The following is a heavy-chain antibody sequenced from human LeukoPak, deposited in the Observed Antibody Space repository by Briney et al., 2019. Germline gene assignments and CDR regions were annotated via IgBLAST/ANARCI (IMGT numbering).Heavy chain of an antibody. J-gene: IGHJ3*02. Sequence: SETLSLTCTVSGDSINSLDLWSWVRQPPGNGLEWIGEINHSGSTNYNPPLKSRVTISVDTSKNQFSLKLSSVTAADTAVYYCASLWPYQLSAFDIWGQGTMVTVSS. CDR1: GDSINSLDL. CDR2: INHSGST. V-gene: IGHV4-4*02. CDR3: ASLWPYQLSAFDI. D-gene: IGHD2-2*01.